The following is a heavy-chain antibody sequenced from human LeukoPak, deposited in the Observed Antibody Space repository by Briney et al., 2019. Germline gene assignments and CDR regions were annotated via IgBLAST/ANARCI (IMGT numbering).Heavy chain of an antibody. V-gene: IGHV3-53*01. Sequence: GGSLRLSCATSGFTVSSNYMSWVRQAPGKGLEWVSVIYSDGNTYHTDSVKGRFTVSRDNSKNTLYLQMNSLRAEDTAVYYCAKASFPWCFDSWGQGTLVTVSS. D-gene: IGHD2-8*01. CDR3: AKASFPWCFDS. J-gene: IGHJ4*02. CDR2: IYSDGNT. CDR1: GFTVSSNY.